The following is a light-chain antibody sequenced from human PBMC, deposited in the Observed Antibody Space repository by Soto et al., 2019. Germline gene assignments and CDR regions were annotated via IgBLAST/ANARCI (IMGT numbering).Light chain of an antibody. CDR3: QQTYSTLDS. J-gene: IGKJ2*03. CDR2: AAS. Sequence: DIQMTQSPSSLSASVGDRVTITCRASQSISSYLNWYQQKRGKAPKLLIYAASSLQSGVPSRFGASGSGTDFTLTISSLQPEEFAIYYCQQTYSTLDSFGQGTKLEIQ. CDR1: QSISSY. V-gene: IGKV1-39*01.